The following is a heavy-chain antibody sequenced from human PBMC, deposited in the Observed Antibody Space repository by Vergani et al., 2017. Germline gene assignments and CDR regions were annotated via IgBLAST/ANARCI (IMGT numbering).Heavy chain of an antibody. CDR1: GFTFSSYA. V-gene: IGHV3-23*01. D-gene: IGHD2-2*01. J-gene: IGHJ3*02. CDR3: AKSYCSSTSGQHFDI. Sequence: EVQLLESGGGLVQPGGSLRLSCAASGFTFSSYAMSWVRQAPGKGREWVSAISGSGGSTYYAECVKGRFTISRDNSKNTLYLQMNSLRAEDTAVYYCAKSYCSSTSGQHFDIWGQGTMVTVSS. CDR2: ISGSGGST.